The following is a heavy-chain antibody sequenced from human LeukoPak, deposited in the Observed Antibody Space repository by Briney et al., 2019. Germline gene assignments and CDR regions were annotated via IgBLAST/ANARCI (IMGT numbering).Heavy chain of an antibody. Sequence: SVKLSCNVSGGTFSSYAISWVRHPPEQGLEWMGGIVPIFGTANYAKKFQGRVTITADESTSTAYMELSSLRSENTAVYYCSSQLLTMVRGVLCYAFDIWGQGTMVTVSS. CDR3: SSQLLTMVRGVLCYAFDI. J-gene: IGHJ3*02. CDR1: GGTFSSYA. D-gene: IGHD3-10*01. CDR2: IVPIFGTA. V-gene: IGHV1-69*13.